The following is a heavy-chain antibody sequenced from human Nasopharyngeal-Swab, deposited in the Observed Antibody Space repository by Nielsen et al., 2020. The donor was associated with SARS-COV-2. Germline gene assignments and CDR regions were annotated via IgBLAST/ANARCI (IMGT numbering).Heavy chain of an antibody. D-gene: IGHD6-13*01. CDR2: IYYSGST. CDR1: GGSILSSSSY. J-gene: IGHJ6*02. CDR3: VGSSWYGDYYYYYGMDV. V-gene: IGHV4-39*07. Sequence: SETLSLTCTVSGGSILSSSSYWGWIRQPPGKGLEWIGSIYYSGSTSYNPSLKSRVTISVDTSKNQFSLKLSSVTAADTAVYYCVGSSWYGDYYYYYGMDVWGQGTTDTVSS.